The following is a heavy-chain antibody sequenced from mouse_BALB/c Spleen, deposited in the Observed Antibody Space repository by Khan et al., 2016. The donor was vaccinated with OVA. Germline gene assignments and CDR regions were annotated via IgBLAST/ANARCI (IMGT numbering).Heavy chain of an antibody. D-gene: IGHD2-14*01. CDR1: GFSLSRYN. Sequence: QVQLKESGPGLVAPSQSLSITCTVSGFSLSRYNIHWVRQPPGKGLEWLGMIWGGGGTDYDSTLKSRLTISQDNPKSQVFLKMNSLQTDDTAMYYRARADYRDDGYYAMDYWGQGTSVTVSS. CDR3: ARADYRDDGYYAMDY. J-gene: IGHJ4*01. CDR2: IWGGGGT. V-gene: IGHV2-6-4*01.